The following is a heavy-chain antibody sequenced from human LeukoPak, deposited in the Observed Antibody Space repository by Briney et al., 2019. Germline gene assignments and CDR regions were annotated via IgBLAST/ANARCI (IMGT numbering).Heavy chain of an antibody. D-gene: IGHD5-12*01. V-gene: IGHV4-39*01. CDR2: IYYSGST. J-gene: IGHJ5*02. Sequence: SETLSLTCTVSGGSISSSSYYWGWIRQPPGKGLEWIGSIYYSGSTYYNPSLKSRVTISVDTSKNQFSLQLNSVTPEDTAVYYCARAHSGYDFNWFDPWGQGTLVTVSS. CDR3: ARAHSGYDFNWFDP. CDR1: GGSISSSSYY.